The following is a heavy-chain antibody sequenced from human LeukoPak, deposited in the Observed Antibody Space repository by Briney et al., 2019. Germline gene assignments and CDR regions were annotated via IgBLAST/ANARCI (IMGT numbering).Heavy chain of an antibody. D-gene: IGHD3-22*01. J-gene: IGHJ4*02. CDR2: IYYSGST. V-gene: IGHV4-39*01. CDR3: ARMIPDSSGYYAPPDY. CDR1: GGSISSSSYY. Sequence: SETLSLTCTVSGGSISSSSYYWGWIRQPPGKGLEWIGSIYYSGSTYYNPSLKSRVTISVDTSKNQFSLKLSSVTAADTAVYYCARMIPDSSGYYAPPDYWGQGTLVTVSS.